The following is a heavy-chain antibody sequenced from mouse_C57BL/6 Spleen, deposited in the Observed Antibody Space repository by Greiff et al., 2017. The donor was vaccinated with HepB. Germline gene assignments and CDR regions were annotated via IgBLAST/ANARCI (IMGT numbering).Heavy chain of an antibody. CDR3: TNDGYFDV. V-gene: IGHV14-4*01. CDR2: IDPENGDT. CDR1: GFNIKDDY. J-gene: IGHJ1*03. Sequence: EVQVVESGAELVRPGASVKLSCTASGFNIKDDYMHWVKQRPEQGLEWIGWIDPENGDTEYASKFQGKATITADTSSNTAYLQLSSLTSEDTAVYYCTNDGYFDVWGTGTTVTVSS. D-gene: IGHD2-3*01.